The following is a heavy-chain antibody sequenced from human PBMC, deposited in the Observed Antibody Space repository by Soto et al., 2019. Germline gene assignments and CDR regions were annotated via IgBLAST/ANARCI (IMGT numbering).Heavy chain of an antibody. Sequence: GASVKVSCKASGGTFSSYAISWVRQAPGQGLEWMGGIIPIFGTANYAQKFQGRVTITADESTSTAYMELSSLRSEDTAVYYCARGTIYCSGGSCYSATLSYYYYGMDVWGQGTTVTVSS. D-gene: IGHD2-15*01. V-gene: IGHV1-69*13. CDR1: GGTFSSYA. CDR3: ARGTIYCSGGSCYSATLSYYYYGMDV. CDR2: IIPIFGTA. J-gene: IGHJ6*02.